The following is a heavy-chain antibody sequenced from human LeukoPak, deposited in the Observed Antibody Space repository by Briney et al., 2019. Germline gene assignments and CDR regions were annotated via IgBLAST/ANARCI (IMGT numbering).Heavy chain of an antibody. J-gene: IGHJ4*02. V-gene: IGHV1-46*03. CDR1: GYTFTSYY. CDR2: INPSGGST. Sequence: ASVKVSCKASGYTFTSYYMHWVRQAPGQGLEWMGIINPSGGSTSYAQKFPGRVTMTRDTSTSTVYMELSSLRSEDTAVYYCARRRAYYYDSSGGYFDYWGQGTLVTVSS. D-gene: IGHD3-22*01. CDR3: ARRRAYYYDSSGGYFDY.